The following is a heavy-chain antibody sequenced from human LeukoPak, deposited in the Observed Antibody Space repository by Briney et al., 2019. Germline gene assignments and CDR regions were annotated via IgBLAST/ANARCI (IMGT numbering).Heavy chain of an antibody. V-gene: IGHV3-33*07. Sequence: PGGSLRLSCAASGFTFSRYWMSWVRQAPGKGLEWVAVIWYDGSNKYYADSVKGRFTISRDNSKNTLYLQMNSLRAEDTAVYYCASCIAAAGSYYYYGMDVWGQGTTVTVSS. CDR3: ASCIAAAGSYYYYGMDV. D-gene: IGHD6-13*01. CDR2: IWYDGSNK. CDR1: GFTFSRYW. J-gene: IGHJ6*02.